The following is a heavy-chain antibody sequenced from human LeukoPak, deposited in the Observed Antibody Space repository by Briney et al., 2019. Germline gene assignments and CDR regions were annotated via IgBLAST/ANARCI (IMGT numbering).Heavy chain of an antibody. D-gene: IGHD3-10*01. CDR3: ASNLYGSGSFYGRFDY. CDR1: GYTFTGYY. Sequence: ASVRVSCKASGYTFTGYYKHWVRQAPGQGLEWMGWINPNSGGTNYAQKFQGRVTMTRDTSISTAYMELSRLRSDDTAVYYCASNLYGSGSFYGRFDYWGQGTLVTVSS. V-gene: IGHV1-2*02. J-gene: IGHJ4*02. CDR2: INPNSGGT.